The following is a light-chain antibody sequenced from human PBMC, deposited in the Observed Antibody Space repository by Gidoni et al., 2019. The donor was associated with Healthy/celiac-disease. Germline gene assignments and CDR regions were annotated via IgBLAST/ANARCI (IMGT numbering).Light chain of an antibody. V-gene: IGKV3-15*01. CDR3: QQYNNWPGESSYT. J-gene: IGKJ2*01. CDR1: QSVSSN. Sequence: EIVMTQSPATLSVSPGERATLSCRATQSVSSNLAWYQQKPGQAPRLLIYGASTRATGIPARFSGSGSGTEFTLTISSLQSEDFAVYYCQQYNNWPGESSYTFGQGTKLEIK. CDR2: GAS.